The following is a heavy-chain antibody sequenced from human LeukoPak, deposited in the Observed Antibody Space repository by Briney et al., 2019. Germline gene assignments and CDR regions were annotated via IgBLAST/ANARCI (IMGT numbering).Heavy chain of an antibody. CDR3: TRMTTGHDY. CDR2: INHSGYT. J-gene: IGHJ4*02. Sequence: SETLSLTCAVSGVSFNDYYWSWVRQTPGKGLEWIGEINHSGYTNDSPPLKSRVTISIDTSRKQFSLNLRSVTVADTGIYYCTRMTTGHDYWGQGTLGTVSS. D-gene: IGHD4-17*01. V-gene: IGHV4-34*01. CDR1: GVSFNDYY.